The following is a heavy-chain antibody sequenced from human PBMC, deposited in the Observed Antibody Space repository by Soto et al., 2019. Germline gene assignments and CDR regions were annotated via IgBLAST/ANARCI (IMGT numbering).Heavy chain of an antibody. CDR3: AGGTGYGSGSYYTSPFDY. CDR2: IIPIFGTA. V-gene: IGHV1-69*13. CDR1: GGTFSSYA. Sequence: SVKVSCKASGGTFSSYAISWVRQAPGQGLEWMGGIIPIFGTANYAQKFQGRVTITADESTSTAYMELSSLRSEDTAVYYCAGGTGYGSGSYYTSPFDYWGQGTLVTVSS. J-gene: IGHJ4*02. D-gene: IGHD3-10*01.